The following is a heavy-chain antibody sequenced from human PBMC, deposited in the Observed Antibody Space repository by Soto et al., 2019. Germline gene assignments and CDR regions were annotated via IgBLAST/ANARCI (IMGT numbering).Heavy chain of an antibody. J-gene: IGHJ5*02. V-gene: IGHV3-48*02. Sequence: GGSLRLSCAASGFAFSTYSMNWVRQAPGRGLEWVSYISSSTRTIYYADSVKGRFTISRDNAKNSLYLQMNSLRDEDTAVYYCAGGNPYYDSSKRPFDPWGQGTLVTVSS. CDR1: GFAFSTYS. CDR2: ISSSTRTI. CDR3: AGGNPYYDSSKRPFDP. D-gene: IGHD3-22*01.